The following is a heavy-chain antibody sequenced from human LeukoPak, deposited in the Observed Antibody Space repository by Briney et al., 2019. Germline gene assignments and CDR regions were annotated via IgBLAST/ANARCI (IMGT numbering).Heavy chain of an antibody. CDR2: ISGSGGST. CDR3: AKGYYDYVWGSYYFDY. D-gene: IGHD3-16*01. V-gene: IGHV3-23*01. Sequence: GGSLRLSCAASGFTFSSYWMSWVRQAPGKGLEWVSAISGSGGSTYYADSVKGRFTISRDNSRDTLYLQTNSLRAEDTAVYYCAKGYYDYVWGSYYFDYWGQGTLVTVSS. J-gene: IGHJ4*02. CDR1: GFTFSSYW.